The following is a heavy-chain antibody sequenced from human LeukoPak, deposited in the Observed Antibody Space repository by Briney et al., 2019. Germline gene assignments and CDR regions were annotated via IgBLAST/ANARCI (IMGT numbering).Heavy chain of an antibody. D-gene: IGHD3-16*01. CDR3: ARQDYDNGDY. Sequence: SETLSLTCSVSGDSISSSSYYWGWLRQPPGKGLEWIGSIYYTGSTYYNPSLKSRVTISIDTSKNQFSLKLSSVTAADTAVYYCARQDYDNGDYWGQGTLVTVSS. CDR2: IYYTGST. J-gene: IGHJ4*02. V-gene: IGHV4-39*01. CDR1: GDSISSSSYY.